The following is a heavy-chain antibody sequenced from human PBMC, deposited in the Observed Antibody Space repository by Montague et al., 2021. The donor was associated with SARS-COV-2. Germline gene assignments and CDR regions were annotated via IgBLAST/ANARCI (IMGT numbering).Heavy chain of an antibody. V-gene: IGHV3-23*03. CDR1: GFTFSSYA. Sequence: SLRLSCAASGFTFSSYAMSWVRQAPGKGLEWVSVIYVGGSSTYYXDFVQGRFTISRDNSKNTLYLQMNSLRAEDTAVYYCAKGAGRYYDSSGYYGYWGQGTLVTVSS. CDR2: IYVGGSST. CDR3: AKGAGRYYDSSGYYGY. D-gene: IGHD3-22*01. J-gene: IGHJ4*02.